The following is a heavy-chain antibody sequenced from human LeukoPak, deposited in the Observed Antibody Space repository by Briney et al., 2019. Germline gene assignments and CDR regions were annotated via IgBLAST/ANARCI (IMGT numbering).Heavy chain of an antibody. D-gene: IGHD2-15*01. J-gene: IGHJ5*02. CDR2: INHSGST. Sequence: SETLSLTCAVYGGSFTGNYWRWIRQPPGKGLEWIGEINHSGSTKYNPSLKSRVTISVDTSKNQFSLKLSSVTAADTAVYYCARERDDCSGGSCYSDWFDPWGQGTLVTVSS. CDR1: GGSFTGNY. V-gene: IGHV4-34*01. CDR3: ARERDDCSGGSCYSDWFDP.